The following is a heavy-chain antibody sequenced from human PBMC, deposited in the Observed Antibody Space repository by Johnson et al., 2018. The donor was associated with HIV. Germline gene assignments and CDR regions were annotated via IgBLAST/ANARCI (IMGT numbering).Heavy chain of an antibody. CDR3: AKDLPPMILVGGDASDI. Sequence: QVQLVESGGGVVQPGRSLRLSCAASGFTFSNYGMHWVRQAPGKGLEWVAFIRYDGSNKYYADSMKGRFTISRDNSKNTLYLQMNSLRAEDTAVYYCAKDLPPMILVGGDASDIWGQGTMVTVSS. V-gene: IGHV3-30*02. CDR2: IRYDGSNK. J-gene: IGHJ3*02. D-gene: IGHD3-22*01. CDR1: GFTFSNYG.